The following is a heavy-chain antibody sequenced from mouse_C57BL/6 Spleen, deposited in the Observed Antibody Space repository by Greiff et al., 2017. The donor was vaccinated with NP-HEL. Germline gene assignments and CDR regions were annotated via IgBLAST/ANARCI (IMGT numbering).Heavy chain of an antibody. V-gene: IGHV5-12*01. J-gene: IGHJ1*03. CDR2: ISNGGGRT. CDR3: ARQGTGSWYFDV. Sequence: EVKLMESGGGLVQPGGSLKLSCAASGFTFSDYYMYWVRQTPEKRLEWVAYISNGGGRTYYPDTVKGRFTISRDNAKNTLYLQMSRLKSEDTAMYYCARQGTGSWYFDVWGTGTTVTVSS. CDR1: GFTFSDYY. D-gene: IGHD4-1*01.